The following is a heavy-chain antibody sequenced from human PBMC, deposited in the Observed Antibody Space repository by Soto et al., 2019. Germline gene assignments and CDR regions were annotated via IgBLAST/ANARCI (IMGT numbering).Heavy chain of an antibody. D-gene: IGHD3-10*01. CDR3: ARVWGGAFDI. Sequence: QVQLQESGPGLVKPSETLSLTCTVSGGSISSYYWSWIRQPPGKGLEWIGYIYYSGSTNYNPSLKSGVTISVDTSKIKYSLKLSSVTAADTAVYYCARVWGGAFDIWGQGTMVTVSS. V-gene: IGHV4-59*01. CDR2: IYYSGST. J-gene: IGHJ3*02. CDR1: GGSISSYY.